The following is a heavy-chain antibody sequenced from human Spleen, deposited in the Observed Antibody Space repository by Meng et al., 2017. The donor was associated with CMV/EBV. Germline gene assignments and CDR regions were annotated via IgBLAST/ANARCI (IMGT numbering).Heavy chain of an antibody. CDR3: ARDPMTSGGMDV. V-gene: IGHV3-30*02. CDR1: GFTFTNYG. Sequence: GESLKISCVASGFTFTNYGMHWVRQAPGKGLEWVAFIRYDGSEELYADSVKGRFTISRDNSKNTLYLHMSSLRAEDTAIYFCARDPMTSGGMDVWGQGTTVTVSS. D-gene: IGHD2-21*02. J-gene: IGHJ6*02. CDR2: IRYDGSEE.